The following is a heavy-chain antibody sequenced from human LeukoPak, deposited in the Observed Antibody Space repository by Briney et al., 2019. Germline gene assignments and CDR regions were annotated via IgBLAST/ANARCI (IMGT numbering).Heavy chain of an antibody. V-gene: IGHV3-23*01. D-gene: IGHD5-18*01. CDR3: AKGDVDTAMTNLDY. CDR2: ISGSGGST. Sequence: GGSLRLSCAASGFTFSSYAMSWVRQAPGKGLDWVSAISGSGGSTYYADSVKGRFTISRDNSKNTLYLQMNSLRAEDTAVYYCAKGDVDTAMTNLDYWGQGTLVAVSS. CDR1: GFTFSSYA. J-gene: IGHJ4*02.